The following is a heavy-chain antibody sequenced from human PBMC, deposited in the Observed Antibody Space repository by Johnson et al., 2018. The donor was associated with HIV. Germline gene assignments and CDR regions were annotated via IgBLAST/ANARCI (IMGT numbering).Heavy chain of an antibody. CDR3: ARVAYYDSSGYLGVYAFDI. V-gene: IGHV3-30*03. CDR2: ISYDGSNK. Sequence: QMQLVESGGGLVRPGGSLRLSCVASGFSFIDYAMIWVRQAPGKGLEWVAVISYDGSNKYYVDSVKGRFTISRDNAKNSLYLQMNSLRAEDTAVYYCARVAYYDSSGYLGVYAFDIWGQGTMVTVSS. J-gene: IGHJ3*02. D-gene: IGHD3-22*01. CDR1: GFSFIDYA.